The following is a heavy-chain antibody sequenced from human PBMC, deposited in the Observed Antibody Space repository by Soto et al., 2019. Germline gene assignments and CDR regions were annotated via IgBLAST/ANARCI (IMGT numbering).Heavy chain of an antibody. CDR1: GCSVSSGSYY. D-gene: IGHD3-10*01. CDR2: IYYSGST. J-gene: IGHJ6*02. CDR3: ARDHYYGSGRSDYYYGMDV. V-gene: IGHV4-61*01. Sequence: SSETLSRTCTGSGCSVSSGSYYWSWIRQPPGKGLEWIGYIYYSGSTNYNPSLKSRVTISVDTSKNQFSLKLSSVTAADTAVYYCARDHYYGSGRSDYYYGMDVWGQGTTVTVSS.